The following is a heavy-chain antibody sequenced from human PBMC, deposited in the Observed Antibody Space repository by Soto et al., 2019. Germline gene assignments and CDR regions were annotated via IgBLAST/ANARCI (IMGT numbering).Heavy chain of an antibody. D-gene: IGHD2-2*01. CDR2: IIPIPGTA. CDR1: GGTFGSYA. CDR3: ARSQGSSTSLEIYYYYYYGMDV. V-gene: IGHV1-69*01. Sequence: QVQLVQSGAEVKKPGSSVKVSCKASGGTFGSYAISWVRQAPGQGLEWMGGIIPIPGTANYAQKFQGRVTIAADESTSTAYMALSSLRPEDTAVYYCARSQGSSTSLEIYYYYYYGMDVWGQGTTVTVSS. J-gene: IGHJ6*02.